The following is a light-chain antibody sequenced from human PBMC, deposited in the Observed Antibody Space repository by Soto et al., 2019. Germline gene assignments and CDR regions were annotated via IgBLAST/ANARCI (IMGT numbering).Light chain of an antibody. CDR2: GAS. J-gene: IGKJ1*01. V-gene: IGKV3-20*01. Sequence: EIVLTQSPGTLSLSPGERATLSCRASQSVTYSFLAWYQQKPGQAPRLLIYGASSRATGIPDRFSVSGSGTDFTITISRLEPEDFAVYYCHQYGTSTWTFGQGTKVEIK. CDR1: QSVTYSF. CDR3: HQYGTSTWT.